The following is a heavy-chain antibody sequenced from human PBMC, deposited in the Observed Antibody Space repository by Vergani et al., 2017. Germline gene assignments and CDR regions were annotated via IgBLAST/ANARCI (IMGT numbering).Heavy chain of an antibody. CDR2: IIPIFGTA. CDR3: TRVGPDYGGNPHFDY. D-gene: IGHD4-23*01. CDR1: GCTFSSYA. Sequence: QVQLVQSGAEVKKHGSSVKVSCKASGCTFSSYAISWVRQAPGQGLEWMGRIIPIFGTANYAQKFQGRVTITADESTSTAYMELSSLRSEDMAVNYCTRVGPDYGGNPHFDYGGQGSLVTVSS. V-gene: IGHV1-69*13. J-gene: IGHJ4*02.